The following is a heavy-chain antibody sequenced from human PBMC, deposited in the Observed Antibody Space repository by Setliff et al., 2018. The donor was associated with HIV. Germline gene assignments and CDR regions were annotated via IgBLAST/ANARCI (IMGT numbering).Heavy chain of an antibody. CDR2: LSYRGTT. V-gene: IGHV4-39*01. J-gene: IGHJ4*02. CDR1: GGSVSTSTYY. Sequence: KTSETLSLTCTVSGGSVSTSTYYWGWIRQPPGKGLEYIGTLSYRGTTHYNPSLKSRIALSIDSSKNQFSLNLHFVTATDSALYYCATTRPISTGYPGFFDSWGQGIVFTVSS. D-gene: IGHD3-9*01. CDR3: ATTRPISTGYPGFFDS.